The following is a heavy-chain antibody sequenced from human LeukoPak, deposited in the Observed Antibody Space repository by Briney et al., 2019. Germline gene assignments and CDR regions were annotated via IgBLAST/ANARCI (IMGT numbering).Heavy chain of an antibody. J-gene: IGHJ5*02. V-gene: IGHV1-2*04. CDR2: INPNSGDT. CDR3: ARDYGSGSYDFWFDP. Sequence: ASVKVSCKTSGYGENFYGITWVRQVAGQGLEWMGWINPNSGDTNYAQKFQGWVTMTRDTSINTAYIEVSRLRSDDTAVYYCARDYGSGSYDFWFDPWGQGTQVIVSS. D-gene: IGHD3-10*01. CDR1: GYGENFYG.